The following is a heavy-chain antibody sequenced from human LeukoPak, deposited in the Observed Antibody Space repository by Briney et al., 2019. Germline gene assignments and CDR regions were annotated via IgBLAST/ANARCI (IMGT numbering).Heavy chain of an antibody. CDR3: ATGRLEGGYCSSTSCVDLDY. D-gene: IGHD2-2*03. CDR1: GYTLTELS. J-gene: IGHJ4*02. Sequence: ASVKVSCKVSGYTLTELSMHWVRQAPGKGLEWMGGFDPEDGETIYAQKFQGRATMTEDTSTDTAYMELSSLRSEDTAVYYCATGRLEGGYCSSTSCVDLDYWGQGTLVTVSS. V-gene: IGHV1-24*01. CDR2: FDPEDGET.